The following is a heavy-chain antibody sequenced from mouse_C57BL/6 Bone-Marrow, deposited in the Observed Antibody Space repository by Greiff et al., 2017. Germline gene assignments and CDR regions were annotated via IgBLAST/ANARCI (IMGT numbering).Heavy chain of an antibody. V-gene: IGHV1-50*01. CDR1: GYTFTSYW. J-gene: IGHJ4*01. CDR3: ARGATVVARRAMDY. CDR2: IDPSDSYT. Sequence: QVQLQQPGAELVKPGASVKLSCKASGYTFTSYWLQWVKQRPGQGLEWIGEIDPSDSYTNYNQKFKGKATLTVDTASSAAYMQLSSLTSEYAAVYYCARGATVVARRAMDYWGQGTSVTVSS. D-gene: IGHD1-1*01.